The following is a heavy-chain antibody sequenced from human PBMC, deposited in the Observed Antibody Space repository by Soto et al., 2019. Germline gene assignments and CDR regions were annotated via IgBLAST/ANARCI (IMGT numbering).Heavy chain of an antibody. D-gene: IGHD3-10*01. Sequence: GGSLRLSCVASGFNFNNYAMTWVRQAPGKVLEWVSTIIAGGESTYYADSVKGRFSISRDNSQNTLYLQMNSLRADDTALYYCSKKYSYGSGSYLSHFDYWGQGTLVTVSP. J-gene: IGHJ4*02. CDR3: SKKYSYGSGSYLSHFDY. CDR1: GFNFNNYA. V-gene: IGHV3-23*01. CDR2: IIAGGEST.